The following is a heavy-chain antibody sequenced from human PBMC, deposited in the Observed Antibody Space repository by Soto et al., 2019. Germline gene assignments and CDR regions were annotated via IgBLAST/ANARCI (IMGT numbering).Heavy chain of an antibody. CDR3: ARDAFLPSGLERFFLSPSSSCDY. D-gene: IGHD1-1*01. V-gene: IGHV3-33*01. J-gene: IGHJ4*02. Sequence: GGSLRLSCAASGFTFSSYGMHWVRQAPGKGLEWVAVIWYDGSNKYYADSVKGRFTISRDNSKNTLYLQMNSLRAEDTAVYYCARDAFLPSGLERFFLSPSSSCDYWGQGTLVTVSS. CDR2: IWYDGSNK. CDR1: GFTFSSYG.